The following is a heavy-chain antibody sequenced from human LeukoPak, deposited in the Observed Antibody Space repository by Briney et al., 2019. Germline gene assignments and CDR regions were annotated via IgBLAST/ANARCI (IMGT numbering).Heavy chain of an antibody. Sequence: GGSLRLSCAASGFTFSSYSMNWVRQAPGKGLEWVSSISSSSSYIYYADSVKGRFTISRDNSKNTLYLQMNFLRAEDTAVYYCARESPLAYCGGDCPNYLDYWGQGTLVTVSS. CDR2: ISSSSSYI. V-gene: IGHV3-21*04. CDR3: ARESPLAYCGGDCPNYLDY. J-gene: IGHJ4*02. CDR1: GFTFSSYS. D-gene: IGHD2-21*02.